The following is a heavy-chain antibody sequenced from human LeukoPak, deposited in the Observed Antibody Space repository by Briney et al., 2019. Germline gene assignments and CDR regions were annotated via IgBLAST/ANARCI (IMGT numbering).Heavy chain of an antibody. CDR1: GFTFSSYA. CDR3: ARDEAVTSYFDY. Sequence: GGSLRLSCAASGFTFSSYAMSWVRQAPGKGLEWVANIKQDGSEKYYVDSVKGRFTISRDNAKNPLYLQMNSLRAEDTAVYYCARDEAVTSYFDYWGQGTLVTVSS. D-gene: IGHD4-17*01. CDR2: IKQDGSEK. J-gene: IGHJ4*01. V-gene: IGHV3-7*03.